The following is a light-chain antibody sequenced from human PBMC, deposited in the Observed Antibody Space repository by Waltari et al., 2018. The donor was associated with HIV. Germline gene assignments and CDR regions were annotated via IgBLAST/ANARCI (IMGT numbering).Light chain of an antibody. CDR1: SSNIGNNN. CDR2: GNS. CDR3: ATWGDSLSGPVV. J-gene: IGLJ2*01. Sequence: QSVLTQPPSASGTPGQRVTISCSGSSSNIGNNNVYWYRQLPGLAPRTLIYGNSRLPAGVPDRFSGSKSGTSASLAISGLRSEDEAEYYCATWGDSLSGPVVFGGGTKLTVL. V-gene: IGLV1-47*01.